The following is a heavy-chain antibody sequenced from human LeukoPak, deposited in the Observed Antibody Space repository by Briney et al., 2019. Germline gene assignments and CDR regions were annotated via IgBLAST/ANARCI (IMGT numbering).Heavy chain of an antibody. D-gene: IGHD2-2*01. CDR3: ARDHSAMPSY. Sequence: GGSLRLSCAASGFTFSSYNFHWLRQAPGKGLEWLTVISYDGSYTSYGASVKGRFTVSRDNSQSTLYLQMIGLRAEDTALYYCARDHSAMPSYWGQGTLVTVSS. V-gene: IGHV3-30*03. J-gene: IGHJ4*02. CDR1: GFTFSSYN. CDR2: ISYDGSYT.